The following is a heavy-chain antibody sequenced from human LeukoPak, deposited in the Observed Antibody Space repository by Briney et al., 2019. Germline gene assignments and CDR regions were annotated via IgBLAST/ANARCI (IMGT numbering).Heavy chain of an antibody. CDR2: ISSSSSYT. D-gene: IGHD3-10*01. CDR3: ARMMVRGPFDY. V-gene: IGHV3-11*03. J-gene: IGHJ4*02. CDR1: GFTFSDYY. Sequence: GGSLRLSCAASGFTFSDYYMSWICQAPGKGLEWVSYISSSSSYTNYADSVKGRFTISRDNAKNSLYLQMNSLRAEDTAVYYCARMMVRGPFDYWGQGTLVTVSS.